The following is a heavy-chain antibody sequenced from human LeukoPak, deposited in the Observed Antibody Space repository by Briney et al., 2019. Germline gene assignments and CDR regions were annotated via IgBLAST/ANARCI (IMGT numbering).Heavy chain of an antibody. J-gene: IGHJ4*02. V-gene: IGHV1-2*02. CDR1: GYTFTGYY. Sequence: GASVKVSCKASGYTFTGYYMHRVRQAPGQGLEWMGWINPNSGGTIYAQKFQGRVTMTEDTSTDTAYMELSSLRSEDTAVYYCATVKKWCMLCESAYDYWGQGTLVTVSS. D-gene: IGHD2-8*01. CDR2: INPNSGGT. CDR3: ATVKKWCMLCESAYDY.